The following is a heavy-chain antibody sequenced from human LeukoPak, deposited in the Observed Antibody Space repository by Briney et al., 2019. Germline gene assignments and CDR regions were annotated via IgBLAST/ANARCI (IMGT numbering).Heavy chain of an antibody. CDR1: GGSISSYY. D-gene: IGHD3-3*01. CDR3: ARGHGYYDFWSGYYTQIYHYGMDV. V-gene: IGHV4-59*01. CDR2: IYYSGST. J-gene: IGHJ6*02. Sequence: SETLSLTCTVSGGSISSYYWSWIRQPPGKGLEWIGYIYYSGSTNYNPSLKSRVTTSVDTSKNQFSLKLSSVTAADTAVYYCARGHGYYDFWSGYYTQIYHYGMDVWGQGTTVTVSS.